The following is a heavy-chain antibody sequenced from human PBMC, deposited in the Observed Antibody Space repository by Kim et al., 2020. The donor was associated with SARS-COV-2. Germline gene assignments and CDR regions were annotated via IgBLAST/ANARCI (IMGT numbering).Heavy chain of an antibody. CDR3: ARFNYYDSSGQGYYYGMDV. J-gene: IGHJ6*02. V-gene: IGHV3-13*01. D-gene: IGHD3-22*01. Sequence: GGSLRLSCAASGFTFSSYDMHWVRQATGKGLEWVSAIGTASDTYYPGSVKGRFTISRENAKNSLYLQMNSLRAGDTAVYYCARFNYYDSSGQGYYYGMDVSGQGTTVTVS. CDR2: IGTASDT. CDR1: GFTFSSYD.